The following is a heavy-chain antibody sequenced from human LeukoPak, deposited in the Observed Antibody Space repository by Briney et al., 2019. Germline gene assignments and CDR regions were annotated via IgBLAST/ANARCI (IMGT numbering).Heavy chain of an antibody. Sequence: GGSLRLSCAASRFTFSSYGMHWVRQAPGKGLEWVAFIRYDGSNKYYADSVKGRFTISRDNSKNTLYLQMNSLRAEDTAVYYCARGGRQKGPYLDVWGKGTTVTVSS. CDR2: IRYDGSNK. CDR3: ARGGRQKGPYLDV. J-gene: IGHJ6*03. V-gene: IGHV3-30*02. CDR1: RFTFSSYG.